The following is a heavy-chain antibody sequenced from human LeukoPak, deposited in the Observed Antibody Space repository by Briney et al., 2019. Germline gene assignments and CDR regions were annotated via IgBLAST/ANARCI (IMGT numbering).Heavy chain of an antibody. CDR2: INPNSGGT. D-gene: IGHD2-2*01. CDR3: ARDREDIVVVPAAPSGAFDI. Sequence: ASVKVSCKASGYTFTGYDMHWVRQAPGQGLEWMGWINPNSGGTNYAQKFRGRVTMTRDTSISTAYMELSRLRSDDTAVYYCARDREDIVVVPAAPSGAFDIWGQGTMVTVSS. V-gene: IGHV1-2*02. CDR1: GYTFTGYD. J-gene: IGHJ3*02.